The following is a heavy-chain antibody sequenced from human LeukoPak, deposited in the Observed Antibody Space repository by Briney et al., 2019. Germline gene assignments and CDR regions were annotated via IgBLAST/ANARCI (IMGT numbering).Heavy chain of an antibody. D-gene: IGHD3-22*01. Sequence: GESLKISCKGSGYSFTSYWIGWVRQMPGKGLEWMGIIYPGDSDTRYSPSFQGQVTISADKSISTAYLQWSSLKASDTAMYHCARQYYDSSGYYPYFDYWGQGTLVTVSS. V-gene: IGHV5-51*01. CDR3: ARQYYDSSGYYPYFDY. CDR2: IYPGDSDT. CDR1: GYSFTSYW. J-gene: IGHJ4*02.